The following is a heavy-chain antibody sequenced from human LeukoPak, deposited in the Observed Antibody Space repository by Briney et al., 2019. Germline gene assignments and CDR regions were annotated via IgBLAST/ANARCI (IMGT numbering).Heavy chain of an antibody. Sequence: ASVKVSCKASGYTFTGYYMHWVRQAPGQGLEWMGWINPNSGGTNYAQKFQGRVTMTRDTSISTAYMELSRLRSDDTAVYYCARVTLGCSSGSCYSPNFDYWGQGTLVTVSS. D-gene: IGHD2-15*01. V-gene: IGHV1-2*02. CDR3: ARVTLGCSSGSCYSPNFDY. J-gene: IGHJ4*02. CDR1: GYTFTGYY. CDR2: INPNSGGT.